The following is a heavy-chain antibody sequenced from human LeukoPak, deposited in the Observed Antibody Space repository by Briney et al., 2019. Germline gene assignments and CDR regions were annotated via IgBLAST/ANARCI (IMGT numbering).Heavy chain of an antibody. V-gene: IGHV3-74*01. J-gene: IGHJ4*02. Sequence: PGGSLRLSCRASGFNLSDYWMHWVRQAPGEGLLWVSRINRDGRSAGYADFVKGRSTISRDNSKNTLAMQLDSLTVEDTGVYYCARGKRGVGDPYSYFDYWGQGTLVTVSS. CDR1: GFNLSDYW. CDR3: ARGKRGVGDPYSYFDY. D-gene: IGHD3-16*01. CDR2: INRDGRSA.